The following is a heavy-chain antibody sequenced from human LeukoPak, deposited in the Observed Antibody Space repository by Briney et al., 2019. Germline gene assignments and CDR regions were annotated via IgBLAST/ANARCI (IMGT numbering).Heavy chain of an antibody. CDR3: ASDRQGITGTEWFDS. D-gene: IGHD1-20*01. Sequence: GGSLRLSCEGSGFTFGDYGMSWVRQAPGKGPEWVAGISWNSDSTGYPDSVKGRFTISRDNAKNSLFLQMDSLRVEDTAFYYCASDRQGITGTEWFDSWGQGILVTVSS. CDR1: GFTFGDYG. V-gene: IGHV3-20*04. J-gene: IGHJ5*01. CDR2: ISWNSDST.